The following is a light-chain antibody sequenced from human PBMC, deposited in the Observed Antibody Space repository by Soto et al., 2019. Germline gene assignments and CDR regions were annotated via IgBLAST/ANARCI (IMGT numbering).Light chain of an antibody. Sequence: SALTQPASVSGSPGQSITISCTGTSSDVGGYNYVSWYQQHPGKAPKLMIYDVSNRPSGVSNRFSGSKSGNTASLTISGLQAEDEADYYCSSYTSSSPLVLGGGNKLTVL. CDR2: DVS. CDR3: SSYTSSSPLV. J-gene: IGLJ2*01. V-gene: IGLV2-14*01. CDR1: SSDVGGYNY.